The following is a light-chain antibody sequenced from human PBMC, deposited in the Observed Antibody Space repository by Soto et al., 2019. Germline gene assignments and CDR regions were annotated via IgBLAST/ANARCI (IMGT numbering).Light chain of an antibody. V-gene: IGLV2-14*01. CDR3: SSYTSSSTSYV. CDR1: SSDVGGYNY. CDR2: EVS. Sequence: QSALTQPASVSGSPGQSITISCTGTSSDVGGYNYVSWYQQHPGKAPKLMIYEVSNRPSGVSNRFSGSKSGNTAPLTTSGLQAEDEADYYCSSYTSSSTSYVFGTGTKLTVL. J-gene: IGLJ1*01.